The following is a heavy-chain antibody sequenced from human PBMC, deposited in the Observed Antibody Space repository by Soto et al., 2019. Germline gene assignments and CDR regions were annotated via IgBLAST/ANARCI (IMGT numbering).Heavy chain of an antibody. V-gene: IGHV3-23*01. CDR3: AGGSPGTVKWFDH. CDR2: ICGSGSST. D-gene: IGHD1-1*01. Sequence: GGSLRLSCAASGFTFSSYAMSWVRQAPGKGLEWVSAICGSGSSTYYADSVKGRFTISRDNSKNTLYLQMNSLRAEDAAVYYCAGGSPGTVKWFDHWGQGTLVTVSS. J-gene: IGHJ5*02. CDR1: GFTFSSYA.